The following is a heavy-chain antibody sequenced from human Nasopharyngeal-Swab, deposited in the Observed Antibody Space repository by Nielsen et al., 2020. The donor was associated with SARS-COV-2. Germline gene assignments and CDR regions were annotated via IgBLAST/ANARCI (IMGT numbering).Heavy chain of an antibody. V-gene: IGHV4-31*02. D-gene: IGHD6-6*01. CDR3: ARYPSSSWSSYGMDV. Sequence: WMRQAPGQGLEWIGYIYYTGSTYCNPSLKSRVTMSVDTSKNQFSLKLTSVTAADTAVYYCARYPSSSWSSYGMDVWGQGTTVTVSS. J-gene: IGHJ6*02. CDR2: IYYTGST.